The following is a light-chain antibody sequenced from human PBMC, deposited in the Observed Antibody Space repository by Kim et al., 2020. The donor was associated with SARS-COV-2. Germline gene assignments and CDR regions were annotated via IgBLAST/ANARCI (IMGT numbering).Light chain of an antibody. CDR1: QSISTW. Sequence: DIQMTQSPSTLSASVGDRVTITCRASQSISTWLAWYQQKPGKAPKLLIYDPSSLESGVPSRFSGSGSGTEFTLTISSLQPDDFATYYCQQYDSYSWTFAQGTKVDIK. J-gene: IGKJ1*01. V-gene: IGKV1-5*01. CDR2: DPS. CDR3: QQYDSYSWT.